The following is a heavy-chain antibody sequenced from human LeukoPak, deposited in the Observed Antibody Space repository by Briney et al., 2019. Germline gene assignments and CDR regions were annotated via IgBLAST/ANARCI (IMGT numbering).Heavy chain of an antibody. CDR2: ISGSGGST. D-gene: IGHD6-13*01. Sequence: HPGGSLRLPCAASGFTFSGSAMHWVRQAPGKGLEWVSAISGSGGSTYYADSVKGRFTISRDNSKNTLYLQMNSLRAEDTAVYYCAKEGSSSWYKRLDYWGQGTLVTVSS. V-gene: IGHV3-23*01. J-gene: IGHJ4*02. CDR1: GFTFSGSA. CDR3: AKEGSSSWYKRLDY.